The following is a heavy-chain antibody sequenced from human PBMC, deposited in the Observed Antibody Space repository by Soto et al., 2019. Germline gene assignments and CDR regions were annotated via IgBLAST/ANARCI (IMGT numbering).Heavy chain of an antibody. CDR3: ASLLRFLN. J-gene: IGHJ4*02. D-gene: IGHD3-3*01. CDR2: ISSSGSTI. V-gene: IGHV3-48*03. Sequence: XGSLRLCCAASGFTFSSYEMNWVRQAPGKGLEWVSYISSSGSTIYYADSVKGRFTISRDNAKNSLYLQMNSLRAEDTAVYYCASLLRFLNWGQGTLVTVSS. CDR1: GFTFSSYE.